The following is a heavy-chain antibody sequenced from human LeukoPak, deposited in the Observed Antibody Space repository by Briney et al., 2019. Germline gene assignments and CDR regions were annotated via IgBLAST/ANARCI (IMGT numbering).Heavy chain of an antibody. CDR3: ARHTRPLTYYDIVIGYPPFYGMDV. CDR2: TYYSGST. V-gene: IGHV4-59*08. CDR1: GGSISSYY. Sequence: RSEPLSLPCTVSGGSISSYYWSWIRQPPGKGLEWIGYTYYSGSTNYNPSLKSRVTISVDTSKNQFSLKLSSVSAADTAVYYCARHTRPLTYYDIVIGYPPFYGMDVCGQGTTVTVSS. D-gene: IGHD3-9*01. J-gene: IGHJ6*02.